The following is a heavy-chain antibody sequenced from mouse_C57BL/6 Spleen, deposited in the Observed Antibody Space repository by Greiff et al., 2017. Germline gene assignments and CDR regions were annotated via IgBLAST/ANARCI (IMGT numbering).Heavy chain of an antibody. CDR1: GYTFTSYD. CDR2: IYPRDGST. J-gene: IGHJ2*01. Sequence: VQLQQSGPELVKPGASVQLSCKASGYTFTSYDINWVKQRPGQGLEWIGWIYPRDGSTKYNEKFKGMATLTVGTSSSTAYMGLHSLTSEDAAVYFCARLTGSYYFDNWGQDNTLTVTS. V-gene: IGHV1-85*01. CDR3: ARLTGSYYFDN. D-gene: IGHD4-1*01.